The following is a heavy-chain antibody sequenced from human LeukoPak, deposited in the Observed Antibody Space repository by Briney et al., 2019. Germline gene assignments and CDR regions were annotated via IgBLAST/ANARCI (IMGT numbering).Heavy chain of an antibody. CDR3: ARQTGAGLFILP. CDR1: GGSISSSRYY. V-gene: IGHV4-39*01. CDR2: IYYRGSS. Sequence: SETLSLTCTVSGGSISSSRYYWGWIRQPPGKGLEWIGSIYYRGSSYYKPSLKSRVTISVDTSKNQFSLILTSVTAADTAVYYCARQTGAGLFILPGGQGTLVTVSS. J-gene: IGHJ4*02. D-gene: IGHD3-3*01.